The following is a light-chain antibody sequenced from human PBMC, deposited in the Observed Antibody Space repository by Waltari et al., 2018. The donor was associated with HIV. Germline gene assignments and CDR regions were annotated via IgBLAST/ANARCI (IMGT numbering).Light chain of an antibody. V-gene: IGKV3-15*01. CDR3: QQYANWPFT. CDR1: QSVNNN. Sequence: EKVMTQSPATLSVSPGERATFTCRASQSVNNNLAWYQQKPGQAPRLLIYDASTRATNSPARFSGSGSGTDFTLTISSLQSEDFAVYFCQQYANWPFTFGQGTRLEIK. J-gene: IGKJ5*01. CDR2: DAS.